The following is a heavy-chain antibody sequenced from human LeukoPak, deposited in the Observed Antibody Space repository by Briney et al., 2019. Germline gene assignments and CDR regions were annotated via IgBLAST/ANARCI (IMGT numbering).Heavy chain of an antibody. Sequence: PGGSLRLSCAAAGFTFSSYWMSWVRQAPGKGLEWVANIKQDGSEKYYVDSVKGRFTISRDNAKNSLYLQMNSLRAEDTAVYYCARDRDIVVVEGAFDIWGQGTMVTVSS. CDR2: IKQDGSEK. D-gene: IGHD2-2*01. V-gene: IGHV3-7*01. CDR1: GFTFSSYW. CDR3: ARDRDIVVVEGAFDI. J-gene: IGHJ3*02.